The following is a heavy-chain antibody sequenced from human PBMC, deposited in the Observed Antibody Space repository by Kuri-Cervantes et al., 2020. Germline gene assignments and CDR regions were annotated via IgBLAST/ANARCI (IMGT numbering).Heavy chain of an antibody. J-gene: IGHJ4*02. CDR2: ISSSSSYI. Sequence: ETLSLTCAASGFTFSSYSMNWVRQAPGKGLEWVSSISSSSSYIYYADSVKGRFTISRDNAKNSLYLQMNSLRAEDTAVYYCARPGPLRYFDWGQGTLVTVSS. CDR3: ARPGPLRYFD. CDR1: GFTFSSYS. D-gene: IGHD3-9*01. V-gene: IGHV3-21*01.